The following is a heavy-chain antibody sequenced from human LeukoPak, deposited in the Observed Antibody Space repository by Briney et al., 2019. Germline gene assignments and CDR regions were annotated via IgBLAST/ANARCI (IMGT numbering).Heavy chain of an antibody. J-gene: IGHJ6*03. CDR3: ARDSAPYYMDV. CDR1: GGSISSYC. CDR2: IYYSGST. Sequence: KSSETLSLTCTVSGGSISSYCWSWIRQPPGKGLEWIGYIYYSGSTNYNPSLKSRVTISVDTSKNQFSLKLSSVTAADTAVYYCARDSAPYYMDVWGKGTTVTVSS. V-gene: IGHV4-59*01.